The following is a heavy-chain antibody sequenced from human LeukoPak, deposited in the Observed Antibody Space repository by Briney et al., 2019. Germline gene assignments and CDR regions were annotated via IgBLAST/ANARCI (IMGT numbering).Heavy chain of an antibody. CDR1: GYAFTGYF. CDR2: INPSGGST. J-gene: IGHJ4*02. Sequence: ASVKVSCKASGYAFTGYFMHWVRQAPGQGLEWMGIINPSGGSTSYAQKFQGRVTMTRDTSTSTVYMELSSLRSEDTAVYYCARADIVVVPAAPYFDYWGQGTLVTVSS. V-gene: IGHV1-46*01. D-gene: IGHD2-2*01. CDR3: ARADIVVVPAAPYFDY.